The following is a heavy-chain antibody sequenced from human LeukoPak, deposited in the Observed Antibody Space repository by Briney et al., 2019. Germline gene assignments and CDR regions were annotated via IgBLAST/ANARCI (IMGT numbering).Heavy chain of an antibody. V-gene: IGHV1-46*03. J-gene: IGHJ6*02. CDR1: GYTFTSYY. CDR3: ARDGYSSSFYYYYYGMDV. CDR2: INPSGGST. Sequence: ASVKVSCKASGYTFTSYYMHWVRQTPGQGLEWMGIINPSGGSTSYAQKFQGRVTMTRDTSTSTVYMELSSLRSEDTAVYYCARDGYSSSFYYYYYGMDVWGQGTTVAVSS. D-gene: IGHD6-13*01.